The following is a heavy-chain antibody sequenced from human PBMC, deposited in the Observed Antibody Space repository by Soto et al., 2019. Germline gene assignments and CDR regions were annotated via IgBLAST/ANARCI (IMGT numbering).Heavy chain of an antibody. J-gene: IGHJ5*02. Sequence: PGGSLRLSCAASGYIVSDTYMNWVRQAPGKGLEGVSVIYRGGDTYYANSVKGRFTIPRDNSTEYLLINNLRAEDAAKSYRAKEGLGGPFGVGGSDPWGQGTLVTVSS. CDR1: GYIVSDTY. CDR3: AKEGLGGPFGVGGSDP. V-gene: IGHV3-53*01. CDR2: IYRGGDT. D-gene: IGHD3-3*01.